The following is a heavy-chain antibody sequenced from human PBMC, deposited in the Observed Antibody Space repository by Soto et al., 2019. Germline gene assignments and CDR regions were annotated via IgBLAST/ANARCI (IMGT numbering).Heavy chain of an antibody. CDR1: GGSISSYY. J-gene: IGHJ6*02. Sequence: SETLSLTCTVSGGSISSYYWSWIRQPPGKGLEWIGYIYYSGSTNYNPSLKSRATISVDTSKNQFSLKLSSVTAADTAVYYCARDQRRYYDFWSGYYYYGMDVWGQGTTVTVSS. D-gene: IGHD3-3*01. CDR3: ARDQRRYYDFWSGYYYYGMDV. CDR2: IYYSGST. V-gene: IGHV4-59*01.